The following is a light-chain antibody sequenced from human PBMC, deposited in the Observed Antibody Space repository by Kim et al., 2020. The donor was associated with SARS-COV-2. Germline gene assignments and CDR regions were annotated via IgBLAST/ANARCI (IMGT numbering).Light chain of an antibody. Sequence: EIVLTQSPGTLSLSPGERATLSCRASQSVSSTYLAWYQQKPGQAPRLLSYGASSRATGIPDRFSGSGYGTDFPLTISRLEPEDFAEYYCQQYGSSPFTFGQGTEL. CDR2: GAS. V-gene: IGKV3-20*01. CDR3: QQYGSSPFT. J-gene: IGKJ2*01. CDR1: QSVSSTY.